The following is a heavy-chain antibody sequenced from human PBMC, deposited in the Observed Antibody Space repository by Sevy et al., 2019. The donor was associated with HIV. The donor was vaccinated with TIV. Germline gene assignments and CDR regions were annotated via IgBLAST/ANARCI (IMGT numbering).Heavy chain of an antibody. V-gene: IGHV3-7*01. CDR1: GFTFRTFW. CDR2: IKQDGTEK. CDR3: ASYIGGRPRGYYFDS. J-gene: IGHJ4*02. D-gene: IGHD6-6*01. Sequence: GGSLRLSCAASGFTFRTFWMSWVRQAPGKGLEWVAHIKQDGTEKYHVDSVKGRFTIARDNANNSLNLLMNSLRADDTAVYYCASYIGGRPRGYYFDSWGQGTLVTVSS.